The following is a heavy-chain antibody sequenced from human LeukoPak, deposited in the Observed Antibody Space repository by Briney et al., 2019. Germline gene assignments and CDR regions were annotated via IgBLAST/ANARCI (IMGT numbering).Heavy chain of an antibody. CDR3: ARGDGDLVNYYYYYYMDV. V-gene: IGHV3-23*01. Sequence: GGSLRLSCAASGFTFSSYAMNWVRQAPGKGLEWVSSINGNGGSTYYADSVKGRFSISRDNSKNTLYLQMNSLRAEDTAVYYCARGDGDLVNYYYYYYMDVWGKGTTVTVSS. CDR1: GFTFSSYA. J-gene: IGHJ6*03. D-gene: IGHD4-17*01. CDR2: INGNGGST.